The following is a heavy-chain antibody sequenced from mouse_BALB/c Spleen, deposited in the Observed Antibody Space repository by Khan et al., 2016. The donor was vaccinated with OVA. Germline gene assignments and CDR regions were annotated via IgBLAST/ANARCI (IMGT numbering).Heavy chain of an antibody. D-gene: IGHD1-2*01. CDR2: IYPGDGDT. V-gene: IGHV1-80*01. CDR3: ARRGSGYFAY. CDR1: GYAFSNYW. J-gene: IGHJ3*01. Sequence: VQLQESGAELVRPGSSVKISCKASGYAFSNYWMNWVKQRPGQGLEWIGQIYPGDGDTSFNGKFRGKATLTAAKSSSTAYMQLSSLTSEDSAVYCGARRGSGYFAYWGQGTLVTVSA.